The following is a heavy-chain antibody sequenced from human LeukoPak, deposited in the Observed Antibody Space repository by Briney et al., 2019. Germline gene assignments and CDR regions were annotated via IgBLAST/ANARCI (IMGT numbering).Heavy chain of an antibody. Sequence: PSETLSLTCAVSGGSISSSNWWSWVRQPPGKGLEWIGEIYHSGSTNYNPSLKSRVTISVDKSKNQFSLKLSSVTAADTAVYYCAMLWFGDNRIDYWGQGTLVTVSS. CDR3: AMLWFGDNRIDY. V-gene: IGHV4-4*02. CDR1: GGSISSSNW. D-gene: IGHD3-10*01. CDR2: IYHSGST. J-gene: IGHJ4*02.